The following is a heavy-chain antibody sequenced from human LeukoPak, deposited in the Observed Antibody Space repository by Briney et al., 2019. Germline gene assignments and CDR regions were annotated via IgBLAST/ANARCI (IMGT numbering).Heavy chain of an antibody. Sequence: SVKVSXKASGGTFSSYAISWVRQAPGQGLEWMGRIIPIFGTANYAQKFQGRVTITTDESTSTAYMELSSLRSEDTAVYYCARVSAYCGGDCYGNWGQGTLVTVSS. V-gene: IGHV1-69*05. CDR3: ARVSAYCGGDCYGN. CDR2: IIPIFGTA. J-gene: IGHJ4*02. D-gene: IGHD2-21*02. CDR1: GGTFSSYA.